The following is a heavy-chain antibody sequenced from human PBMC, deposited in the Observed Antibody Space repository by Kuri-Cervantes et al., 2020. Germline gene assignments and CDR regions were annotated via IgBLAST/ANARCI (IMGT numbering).Heavy chain of an antibody. J-gene: IGHJ6*02. V-gene: IGHV3-30*03. CDR3: ARERVRGPTAHYGVDV. CDR2: ISYDGSNK. D-gene: IGHD3-10*01. CDR1: GFTFSSYG. Sequence: GESLKISCAASGFTFSSYGMHWVRQAPGKGLEWVAVISYDGSNKYYADSVKGRFTISRDNSKNTLYLQMNSLRAEDTAVYYCARERVRGPTAHYGVDVWGQGTTVTVSS.